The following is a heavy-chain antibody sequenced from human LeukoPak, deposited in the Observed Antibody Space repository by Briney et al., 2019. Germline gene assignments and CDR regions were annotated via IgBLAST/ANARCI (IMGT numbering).Heavy chain of an antibody. J-gene: IGHJ4*02. CDR3: ARGSSCYYDTSGYYFDY. Sequence: GGSLRLSCAASGFTFSDHYMDWVRQAPGKGLEWVGRSRNKANSYTTEYAASVKGRFTISRDDSKNSLYLQMNSLKTEDTAVYYCARGSSCYYDTSGYYFDYWGQGTLVTVSS. D-gene: IGHD3-22*01. V-gene: IGHV3-72*01. CDR1: GFTFSDHY. CDR2: SRNKANSYTT.